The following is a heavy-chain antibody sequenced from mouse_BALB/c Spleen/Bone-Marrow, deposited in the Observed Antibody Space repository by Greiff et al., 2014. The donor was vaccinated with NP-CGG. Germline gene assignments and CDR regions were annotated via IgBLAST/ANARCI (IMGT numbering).Heavy chain of an antibody. Sequence: VQLQQSGAELVKPGASVKLSCTASGFNIKDTYMHWVKQRPEQGLEWIGRVDPANGNTKHDPKSPGKATITADTSSNTAYLQLSSLTSEDTAVYYCARYRLGTYFDYWGQGTTLTVSS. CDR3: ARYRLGTYFDY. CDR1: GFNIKDTY. V-gene: IGHV14-3*02. J-gene: IGHJ2*01. CDR2: VDPANGNT. D-gene: IGHD2-14*01.